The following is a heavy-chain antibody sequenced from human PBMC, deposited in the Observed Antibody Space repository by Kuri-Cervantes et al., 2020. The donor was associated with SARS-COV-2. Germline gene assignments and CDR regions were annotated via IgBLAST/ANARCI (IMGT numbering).Heavy chain of an antibody. J-gene: IGHJ6*02. Sequence: ESLKISCTVSGGSISSSSYYWGWIRQPPGKGLEWIGSIYYSGSTYYNPSLKSRVTISVDTSKNQFSLKLSSVTAADTAVYYCARRARVWFGEDAPITFQLGGMDVWGQGTTVTVSS. CDR1: GGSISSSSYY. V-gene: IGHV4-39*01. CDR2: IYYSGST. CDR3: ARRARVWFGEDAPITFQLGGMDV. D-gene: IGHD3-10*01.